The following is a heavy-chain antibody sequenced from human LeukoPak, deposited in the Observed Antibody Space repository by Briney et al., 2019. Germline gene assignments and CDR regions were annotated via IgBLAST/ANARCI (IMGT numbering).Heavy chain of an antibody. CDR1: GYTFTGYY. CDR2: INPNSGGT. V-gene: IGHV1-2*02. CDR3: ARQWLDPSYFDY. Sequence: ASVKVSCTASGYTFTGYYMHWVRQAPGQGLEWMGWINPNSGGTNYAQKFQGRVTMTRDTSISTAYMELSRLRSDDTAVYYCARQWLDPSYFDYWGQGTLVTVSS. J-gene: IGHJ4*02. D-gene: IGHD6-19*01.